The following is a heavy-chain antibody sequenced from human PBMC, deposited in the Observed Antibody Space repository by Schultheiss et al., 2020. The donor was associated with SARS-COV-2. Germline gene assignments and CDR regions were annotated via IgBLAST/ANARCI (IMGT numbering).Heavy chain of an antibody. CDR3: ARDPSIAARPGWFDP. CDR1: GFTFSSYA. Sequence: GGSLRLSCAASGFTFSSYAMHWVRQAPGKGLEWVAVISYDGSNKYYADSVKGRFTISRDNSKNTLYLQMNSLRAEDTAVYYCARDPSIAARPGWFDPWGQGTLVTFSS. V-gene: IGHV3-30-3*01. J-gene: IGHJ5*02. D-gene: IGHD6-6*01. CDR2: ISYDGSNK.